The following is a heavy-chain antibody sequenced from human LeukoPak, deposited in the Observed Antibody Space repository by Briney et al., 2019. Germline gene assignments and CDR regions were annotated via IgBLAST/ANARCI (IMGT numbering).Heavy chain of an antibody. CDR2: ISGYNGKT. Sequence: ASVNVSCKASVYTFPTYGISWFRQAPGQGLAWVGWISGYNGKTNHAQKFQGRVTMTTDTSTSPAYMELRSLRSDDTAVYYCARLYCSGANCYPIYGDPFDYWGQGTLVTVSS. CDR1: VYTFPTYG. D-gene: IGHD2-15*01. CDR3: ARLYCSGANCYPIYGDPFDY. V-gene: IGHV1-18*01. J-gene: IGHJ4*02.